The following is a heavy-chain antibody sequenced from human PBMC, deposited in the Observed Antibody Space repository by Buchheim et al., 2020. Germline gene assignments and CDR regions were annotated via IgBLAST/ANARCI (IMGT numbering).Heavy chain of an antibody. J-gene: IGHJ6*02. CDR1: GGSISSYY. CDR3: ARDYYGDYEFPRNYYYYGMDV. CDR2: IYYSGST. V-gene: IGHV4-59*01. D-gene: IGHD4-17*01. Sequence: QVQLQESGPGLVKPSETLSLTCTVSGGSISSYYWSWIRQPPGKGLEWIGYIYYSGSTNYNPSLKSRVTISVDTSKNQFPLNLSSVTAADTAVYYCARDYYGDYEFPRNYYYYGMDVWGQGTT.